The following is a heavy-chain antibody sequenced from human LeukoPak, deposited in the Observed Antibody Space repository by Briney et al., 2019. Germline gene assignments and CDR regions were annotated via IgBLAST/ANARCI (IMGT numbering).Heavy chain of an antibody. CDR3: ASPSDYYDSSGYYDDAFDI. D-gene: IGHD3-22*01. CDR2: IYPGDSDT. V-gene: IGHV5-51*01. Sequence: GESLKISCKGSGYSFTSYWIGWVRQMPGKGLEWMGIIYPGDSDTRYRPSFQGQVTISADKSISTAYLQWSSLKASDTAMYYCASPSDYYDSSGYYDDAFDIWGQGTMVTVSS. CDR1: GYSFTSYW. J-gene: IGHJ3*02.